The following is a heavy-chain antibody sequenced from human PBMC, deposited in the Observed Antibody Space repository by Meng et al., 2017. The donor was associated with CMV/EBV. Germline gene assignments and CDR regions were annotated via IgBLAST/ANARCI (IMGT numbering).Heavy chain of an antibody. CDR1: GFTFSSYS. Sequence: GGSLRLSCAASGFTFSSYSMNWGRQAPGKGMEWVSSISSSSSYIYYADSVKSRFTISRDNAKNTLYLQMNSLRAEDTAVYYCASLLGIDYGMDVWGQGTTVTVSS. V-gene: IGHV3-21*01. CDR3: ASLLGIDYGMDV. J-gene: IGHJ6*02. D-gene: IGHD6-13*01. CDR2: ISSSSSYI.